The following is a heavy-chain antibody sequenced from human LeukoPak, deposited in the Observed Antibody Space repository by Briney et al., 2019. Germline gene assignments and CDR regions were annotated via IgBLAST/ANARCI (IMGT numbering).Heavy chain of an antibody. CDR1: GGTFSSNA. V-gene: IGHV1-69*13. J-gene: IGHJ6*02. CDR3: VRESVGIAVAGTGMDV. D-gene: IGHD6-19*01. CDR2: IIPIFGTA. Sequence: ASVKVSCKASGGTFSSNAISWVRQAPGQGLEWMGGIIPIFGTADYAQKFQGRVTITADESTSTAYMELSSLRSEDTAVYYCVRESVGIAVAGTGMDVWGQGTTVTVSS.